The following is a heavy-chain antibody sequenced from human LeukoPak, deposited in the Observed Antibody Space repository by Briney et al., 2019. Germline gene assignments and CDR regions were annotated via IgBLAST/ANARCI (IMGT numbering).Heavy chain of an antibody. D-gene: IGHD6-13*01. J-gene: IGHJ4*02. CDR1: GYTFTSYG. V-gene: IGHV1-18*01. CDR3: ARVRIAGAANFDY. Sequence: ASVKVSFKASGYTFTSYGISWVRQAPGQGLEWMGWISAYNGNTNYAQNFQGRVSMTTDTSTSTAYMEVRSLRSDDTAVYYCARVRIAGAANFDYWGQGTLVTVSS. CDR2: ISAYNGNT.